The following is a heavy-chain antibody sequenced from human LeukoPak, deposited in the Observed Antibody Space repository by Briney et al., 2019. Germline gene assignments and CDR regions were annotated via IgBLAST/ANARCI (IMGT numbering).Heavy chain of an antibody. Sequence: SETLSLTCSVSGGSLSGYYWSWIRQTPGKGLEWIGYIYSSGTTNYNRALQSRVTISLDTTKNQFSLSVTSVTAADTAMYFCEKRISSWNVYIDKWGQGIQVTVSS. V-gene: IGHV4-59*12. CDR2: IYSSGTT. J-gene: IGHJ4*02. D-gene: IGHD1-1*01. CDR1: GGSLSGYY. CDR3: EKRISSWNVYIDK.